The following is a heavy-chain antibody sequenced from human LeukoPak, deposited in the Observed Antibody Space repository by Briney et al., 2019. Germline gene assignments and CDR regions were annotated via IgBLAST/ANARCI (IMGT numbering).Heavy chain of an antibody. V-gene: IGHV3-74*01. CDR2: INTDGSST. CDR3: AREGPLLPFDY. J-gene: IGHJ4*02. CDR1: GFTFSSYW. D-gene: IGHD3-22*01. Sequence: GGSLRLSCAASGFTFSSYWMHWVRQAPGKGLVWVSRINTDGSSTSYADSVKGRFTMSRDNAKNTLYLQMNSLRAEDTAVYYCAREGPLLPFDYWGQGTLVTVSS.